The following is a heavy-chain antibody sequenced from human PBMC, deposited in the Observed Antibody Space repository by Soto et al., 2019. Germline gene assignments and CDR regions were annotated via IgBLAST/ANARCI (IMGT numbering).Heavy chain of an antibody. V-gene: IGHV4-39*01. J-gene: IGHJ5*02. CDR1: GGSISSSTYY. Sequence: HLQLQESGPGLVKPSETLSLTCTVSGGSISSSTYYWGWIRQPPGKGLEWIANIYYSGSTYYNPSLKSRVTISVDTSKNQCSLKLNSVTAADTAVYYCARSNSGYYEWFDPWGQGTLVTVSS. D-gene: IGHD3-22*01. CDR3: ARSNSGYYEWFDP. CDR2: IYYSGST.